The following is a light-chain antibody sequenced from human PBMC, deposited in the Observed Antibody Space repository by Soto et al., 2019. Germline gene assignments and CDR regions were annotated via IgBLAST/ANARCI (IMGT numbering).Light chain of an antibody. Sequence: DVHMTQSPSSMSAAVGDEVTITCRASQTIMTYLNWYQLKPGKPPRLLIYAASSLQSGVPSRFSGSGSGTDFTLTISSLQPEDFATYSCQQSYNSPQTFGQGTKVDI. CDR3: QQSYNSPQT. CDR1: QTIMTY. V-gene: IGKV1-39*01. J-gene: IGKJ1*01. CDR2: AAS.